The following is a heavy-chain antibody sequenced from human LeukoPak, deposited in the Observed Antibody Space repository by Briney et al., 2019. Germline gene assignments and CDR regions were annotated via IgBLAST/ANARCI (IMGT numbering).Heavy chain of an antibody. CDR2: IIPMFGAT. CDR3: ARGDYGGWAEYFLH. V-gene: IGHV1-69*05. CDR1: GGTFSTYS. J-gene: IGHJ1*01. Sequence: SVKVSCKASGGTFSTYSINWVRQAPGQGLEWMGGIIPMFGATNHALSFQGRVTFTTDESTSTAYMELSSLRSEDTAVYYCARGDYGGWAEYFLHWGQGTLAIVSS. D-gene: IGHD4-23*01.